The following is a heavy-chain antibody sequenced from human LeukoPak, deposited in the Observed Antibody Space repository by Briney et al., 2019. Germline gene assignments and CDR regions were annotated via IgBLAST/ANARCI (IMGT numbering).Heavy chain of an antibody. CDR2: IYSSGST. CDR1: GASISSGDYY. J-gene: IGHJ4*02. Sequence: SQTLSLTCTVSGASISSGDYYWSWIRQPPGKGLGWIGYIYSSGSTYYNPSLKSRVTTSVDTSKNQFCLKLSSVTAADTAVYYCARDLRGGSDYWGQGTLVTVSS. D-gene: IGHD3-16*01. CDR3: ARDLRGGSDY. V-gene: IGHV4-30-4*08.